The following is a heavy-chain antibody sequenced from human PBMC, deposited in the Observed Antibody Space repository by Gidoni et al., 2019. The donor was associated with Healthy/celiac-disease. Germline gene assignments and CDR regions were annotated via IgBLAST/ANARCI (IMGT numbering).Heavy chain of an antibody. CDR2: IIPIFGTA. CDR3: LIRWQWLTYYGMDV. V-gene: IGHV1-69*06. CDR1: GGTFSSYA. D-gene: IGHD6-19*01. Sequence: QVQLVQSGAEVKKPGSSVKVSCKASGGTFSSYAISWVRQAPGQGLEWMRGIIPIFGTANYAQKFQGRVTITADKSTSTAYMELSSLRSEDTAVYYCLIRWQWLTYYGMDVWGQGTTVTVSS. J-gene: IGHJ6*02.